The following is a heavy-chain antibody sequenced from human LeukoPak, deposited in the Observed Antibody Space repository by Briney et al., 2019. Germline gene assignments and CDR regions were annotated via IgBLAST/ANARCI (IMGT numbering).Heavy chain of an antibody. CDR3: ATFPNRYYDFWSGYSTPYYFDY. Sequence: ASVKVSCKASGYTFTGYYMHWVRQAPGQGLEWMGWINPNSSGTNYAQKFQGRVTMTRDTSISTAYMELSRLRSDDTAVYYCATFPNRYYDFWSGYSTPYYFDYWGQGTLVTVSS. J-gene: IGHJ4*02. V-gene: IGHV1-2*02. D-gene: IGHD3-3*01. CDR2: INPNSSGT. CDR1: GYTFTGYY.